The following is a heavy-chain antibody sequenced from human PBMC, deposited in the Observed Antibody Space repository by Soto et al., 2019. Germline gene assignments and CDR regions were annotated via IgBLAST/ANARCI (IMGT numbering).Heavy chain of an antibody. V-gene: IGHV1-3*01. CDR3: ARCTCSGGSCYSFHFDY. Sequence: QVQLVQSGAEVKKPGASVKVSCKASGYTFTSYAMHWVRQAPGQRLEWMGWINAGNGNTKYSQKFQGRVTITRDTSASTAYMELSSLRSEDTAVYYCARCTCSGGSCYSFHFDYWGQGTLVTVSS. CDR2: INAGNGNT. J-gene: IGHJ4*02. CDR1: GYTFTSYA. D-gene: IGHD2-15*01.